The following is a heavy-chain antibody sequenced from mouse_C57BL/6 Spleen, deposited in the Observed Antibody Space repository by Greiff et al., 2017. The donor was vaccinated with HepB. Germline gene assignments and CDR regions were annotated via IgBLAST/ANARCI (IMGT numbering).Heavy chain of an antibody. V-gene: IGHV1-80*01. J-gene: IGHJ2*01. CDR1: GYAFSSYW. CDR3: ARCRGSSYYFDY. D-gene: IGHD1-1*01. Sequence: QVQLQQSGAELVKPGASVKISCKASGYAFSSYWMNWVKQRPGKGLEWIGQIYPGDGDTNYNGKFKGKATLTADKSSSTAYMQLSSLTSEDSAVYFCARCRGSSYYFDYWGQGTTLTVSS. CDR2: IYPGDGDT.